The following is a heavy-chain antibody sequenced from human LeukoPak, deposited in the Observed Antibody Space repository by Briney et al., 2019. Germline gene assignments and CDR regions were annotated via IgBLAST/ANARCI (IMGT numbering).Heavy chain of an antibody. D-gene: IGHD6-19*01. Sequence: ASVKVSCKASGYTFTSYGISWVRQAPGQGLEWMGWISAYNGNTNYAQKLQGRVTMTTDTSTSTAYMELRSLRSDDTAVYYCARDLQWLEPTNYWYFDLWGRGTLVTVSS. CDR3: ARDLQWLEPTNYWYFDL. CDR2: ISAYNGNT. V-gene: IGHV1-18*01. J-gene: IGHJ2*01. CDR1: GYTFTSYG.